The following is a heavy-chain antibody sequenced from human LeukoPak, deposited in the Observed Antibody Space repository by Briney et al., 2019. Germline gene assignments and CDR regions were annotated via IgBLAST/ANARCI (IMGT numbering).Heavy chain of an antibody. CDR3: ARDIAAAARYYFDY. CDR1: GFTFSSYA. D-gene: IGHD6-13*01. J-gene: IGHJ4*02. Sequence: GGSLRLSCAASGFTFSSYAMHWVRQAPGKGLEWVAVISYDGSNKYYADSVKGRFTISRDNSKNTLYLQMNSLRAEDTAVYYCARDIAAAARYYFDYWGQGTLVTVSS. V-gene: IGHV3-30-3*01. CDR2: ISYDGSNK.